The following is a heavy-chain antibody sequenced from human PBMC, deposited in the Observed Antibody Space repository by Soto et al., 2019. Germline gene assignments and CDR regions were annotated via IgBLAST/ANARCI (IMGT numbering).Heavy chain of an antibody. CDR1: GSSFTKYW. Sequence: EVQLAQSGAEVKKPGESLKISCKGSGSSFTKYWIGWVRQMPGKGLEWIGMIYPGDSDARYSPSFQGQVIISADKSINTAYLQWSSPHASDTAVYYCARTYSGTYPPPYYFDLWGQGTLVTVSS. CDR3: ARTYSGTYPPPYYFDL. CDR2: IYPGDSDA. V-gene: IGHV5-51*01. D-gene: IGHD1-26*01. J-gene: IGHJ4*02.